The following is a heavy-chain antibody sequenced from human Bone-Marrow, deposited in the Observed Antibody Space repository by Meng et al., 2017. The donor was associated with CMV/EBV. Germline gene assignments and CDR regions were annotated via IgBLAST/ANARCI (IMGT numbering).Heavy chain of an antibody. D-gene: IGHD2-2*01. V-gene: IGHV4-30-4*02. CDR2: IYYSGST. CDR1: GGSISSGDYY. J-gene: IGHJ6*02. CDR3: ARGPMYCSSTSYYGGRGGGMDV. Sequence: SETLSLTCTVSGGSISSGDYYWSWIRQPPGKGLEWIGYIYYSGSTYYNPSLKSRVTISVATSKNQFSRKLGSVTAANPAVYYCARGPMYCSSTSYYGGRGGGMDVWGQGTTVTVSS.